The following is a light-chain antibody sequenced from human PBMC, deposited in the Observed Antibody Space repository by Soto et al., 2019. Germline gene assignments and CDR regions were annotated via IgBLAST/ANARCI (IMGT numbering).Light chain of an antibody. CDR2: AAS. CDR3: QKYNSAPLN. J-gene: IGKJ4*01. CDR1: QGISNY. V-gene: IGKV1-27*01. Sequence: DIQMTQSPSSLSASVGDRVTITCRASQGISNYLAWYQQKPGKVPKLLIYAASTLQSGVPARFSGSGSGTDFPPTIRRLQPEDVATYYCQKYNSAPLNFGGGTKVEIK.